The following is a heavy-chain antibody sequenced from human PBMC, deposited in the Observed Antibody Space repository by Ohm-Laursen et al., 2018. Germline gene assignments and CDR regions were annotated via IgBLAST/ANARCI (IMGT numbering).Heavy chain of an antibody. Sequence: SLRLSCSASGFTFSNHWMHWVRQAPGKGLVWVSHINSAGSTTTYADSVKGRFTISRDNARNTLYLQMNSLRADDTALYYCARGYCSVSGCYLGGAFDIWGQGTMVSVSS. CDR3: ARGYCSVSGCYLGGAFDI. V-gene: IGHV3-74*01. D-gene: IGHD2-15*01. CDR2: INSAGSTT. CDR1: GFTFSNHW. J-gene: IGHJ3*02.